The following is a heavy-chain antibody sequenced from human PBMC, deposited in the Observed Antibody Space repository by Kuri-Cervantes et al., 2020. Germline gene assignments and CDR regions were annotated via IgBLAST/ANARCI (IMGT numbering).Heavy chain of an antibody. D-gene: IGHD3-10*01. J-gene: IGHJ6*02. Sequence: ASVKVSCKASGYTFTGYYMHWVRQAPGQGLEWMGWINPNSGGTNYAQKFQGRVTMTRDTSISTAYMELSRLRSDDTAVYYWARGGYGSGSYYYYGMDVWGQGTTVTVSS. CDR1: GYTFTGYY. CDR2: INPNSGGT. V-gene: IGHV1-2*02. CDR3: ARGGYGSGSYYYYGMDV.